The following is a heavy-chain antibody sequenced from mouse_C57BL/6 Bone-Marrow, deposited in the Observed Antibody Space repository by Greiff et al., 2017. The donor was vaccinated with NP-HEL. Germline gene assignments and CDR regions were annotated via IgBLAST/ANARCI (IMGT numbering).Heavy chain of an antibody. D-gene: IGHD2-3*01. Sequence: QVQLQQSGAELVRPGASVTLSCKASGYTFTDYEMHWVKQTPVHGLEWIGAIDPETGGTAYNQKFKGKAILTADKSSSTAYMELRSLTSEDSAVYYCTREGSSYDGYYSYFDYWGQGTTLTVSS. CDR2: IDPETGGT. CDR1: GYTFTDYE. V-gene: IGHV1-15*01. J-gene: IGHJ2*01. CDR3: TREGSSYDGYYSYFDY.